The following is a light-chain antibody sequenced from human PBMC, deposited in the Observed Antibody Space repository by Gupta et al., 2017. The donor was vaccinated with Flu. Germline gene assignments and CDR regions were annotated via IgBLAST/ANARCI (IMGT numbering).Light chain of an antibody. CDR2: NTS. CDR3: ATWDDRLSGVQ. J-gene: IGLJ2*01. V-gene: IGLV1-44*01. CDR1: NSNIGSNP. Sequence: QSLLTHPPSASRTPAPRVTISCSGTNSNIGSNPVTWYQQLPGPAPKLIIFNTSHRPSGAPDRVSGSKSGTSVSLAICGLQSDDEADYYCATWDDRLSGVQFGGGTKLTVL.